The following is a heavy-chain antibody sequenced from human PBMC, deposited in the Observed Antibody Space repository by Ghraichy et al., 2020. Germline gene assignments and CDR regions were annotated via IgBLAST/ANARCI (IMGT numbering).Heavy chain of an antibody. CDR3: ARPRGGNYCGDGSCARPFDY. J-gene: IGHJ4*02. V-gene: IGHV3-7*01. CDR1: GFTFSTYW. Sequence: GGSLRLSCAASGFTFSTYWMTWVRQAPGKGLEWVANIKRDGSEKYYVDSVRGRFTISRDNAKNSLYLQMNSLRAEDTAVYYCARPRGGNYCGDGSCARPFDYWGQGTLVTVSS. CDR2: IKRDGSEK. D-gene: IGHD2-15*01.